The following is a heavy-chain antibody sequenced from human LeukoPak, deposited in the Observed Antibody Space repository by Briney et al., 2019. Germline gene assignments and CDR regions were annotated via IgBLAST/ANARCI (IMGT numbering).Heavy chain of an antibody. CDR3: AQSGSYFFY. D-gene: IGHD3-10*01. V-gene: IGHV3-23*01. Sequence: GGSLRLSCAASGFTFSSYSMNWVRQAPGKGLEWVSAISGSGGSTYYADSVKGRFTISRDNSKNTLYLQMNSLRAEDTAVYYCAQSGSYFFYWGQGTLVTVSS. CDR2: ISGSGGST. CDR1: GFTFSSYS. J-gene: IGHJ4*02.